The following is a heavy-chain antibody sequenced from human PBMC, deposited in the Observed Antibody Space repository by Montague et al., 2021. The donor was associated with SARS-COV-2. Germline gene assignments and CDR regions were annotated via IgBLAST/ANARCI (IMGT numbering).Heavy chain of an antibody. J-gene: IGHJ5*02. V-gene: IGHV4-34*01. Sequence: SETLSLTCAVYGGSFSGYYWSWIRQPPGKGLEWIGEINHSGSTNYNPSLKSRVTISVDTSKNQFSLKLSSVTAADTAVYYCARGRYSSSWYGERRNWFDPWGQGTLVIVSS. CDR3: ARGRYSSSWYGERRNWFDP. CDR2: INHSGST. D-gene: IGHD6-13*01. CDR1: GGSFSGYY.